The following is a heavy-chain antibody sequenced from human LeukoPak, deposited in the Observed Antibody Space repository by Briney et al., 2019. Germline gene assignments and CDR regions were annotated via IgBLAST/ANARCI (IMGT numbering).Heavy chain of an antibody. Sequence: ASVKVSCKASGGTFSSYAISWVRQAPGQGLEWMGGIIPIFATANYAQKFQGRVTITADESTSTAFMELSSLRSEDTAAYYCARGNPRSLLPYYFDYWGQETLVTVSS. J-gene: IGHJ4*02. CDR3: ARGNPRSLLPYYFDY. D-gene: IGHD3-3*01. CDR2: IIPIFATA. CDR1: GGTFSSYA. V-gene: IGHV1-69*01.